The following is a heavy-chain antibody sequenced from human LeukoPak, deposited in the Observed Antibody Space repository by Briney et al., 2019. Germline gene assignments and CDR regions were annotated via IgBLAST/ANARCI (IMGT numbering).Heavy chain of an antibody. CDR2: VSNDGHHG. CDR1: GFTFSSYA. J-gene: IGHJ4*02. Sequence: GGSLRLSCAASGFTFSSYAVHWVRQAPGKGLEWVAAVSNDGHHGYYADSVKGRFTISRDNSKNTLYLEMNSLRPEDTAVYYCARDGEQRLVLHYFDYWDQGTLVTVPS. V-gene: IGHV3-30*04. D-gene: IGHD6-13*01. CDR3: ARDGEQRLVLHYFDY.